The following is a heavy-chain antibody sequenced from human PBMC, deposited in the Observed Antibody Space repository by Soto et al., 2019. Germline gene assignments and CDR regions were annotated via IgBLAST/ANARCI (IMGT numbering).Heavy chain of an antibody. CDR1: GFTFSSYA. Sequence: PGGSLRLSCAASGFTFSSYAMHWVRQAPGKGLEWVAVISYDGSNKYYADSVKGRFTISRDNSKNTLYLQMNSLRAEDTAVYYCARDRLPYCGGDCYQDYFDYWGQGTLVTVSS. J-gene: IGHJ4*02. CDR3: ARDRLPYCGGDCYQDYFDY. D-gene: IGHD2-21*02. CDR2: ISYDGSNK. V-gene: IGHV3-30-3*01.